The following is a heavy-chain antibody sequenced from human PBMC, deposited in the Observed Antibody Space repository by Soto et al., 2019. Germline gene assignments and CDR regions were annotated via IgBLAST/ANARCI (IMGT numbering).Heavy chain of an antibody. CDR3: ARAMTYYYDSSGYWALDS. CDR1: GFTLSRYS. V-gene: IGHV3-21*01. CDR2: GSSSSSFI. J-gene: IGHJ4*02. Sequence: EVQLVESGGGLVKPGGSLRLSCVVSGFTLSRYSMNWVRQAPGKGLEWVSSGSSSSSFISYADSVKGRFTIARDNAKNSLYLQMRILRAEDTAVYYCARAMTYYYDSSGYWALDSWGQGTLVTVSS. D-gene: IGHD3-22*01.